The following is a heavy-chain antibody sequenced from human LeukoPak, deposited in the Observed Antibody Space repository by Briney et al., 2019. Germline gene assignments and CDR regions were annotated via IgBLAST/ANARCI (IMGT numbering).Heavy chain of an antibody. Sequence: SQTLSLTCAISGDSVSSNSAAWNWIRQSPSRGLERLGRTYYRSKWYSDYAVSVESRITINPDTSKNQFSLQLNSVPPEDTAVYYCARAGEGYCSGGSCFQRPHWFDPWGQGTLVTVSS. V-gene: IGHV6-1*01. J-gene: IGHJ5*02. CDR1: GDSVSSNSAA. CDR3: ARAGEGYCSGGSCFQRPHWFDP. CDR2: TYYRSKWYS. D-gene: IGHD2-15*01.